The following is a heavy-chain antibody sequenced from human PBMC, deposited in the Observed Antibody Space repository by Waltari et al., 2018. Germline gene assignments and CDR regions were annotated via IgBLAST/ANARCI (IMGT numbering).Heavy chain of an antibody. CDR3: AREVRSAAGHLNGMDI. J-gene: IGHJ6*02. V-gene: IGHV1-8*01. CDR1: GYTFTSSH. CDR2: MNTPSGES. Sequence: QVQLVQSGAVVKKSGASVKVSCKASGYTFTSSHINWVRQAPGQELEWMGVMNTPSGESAVAEKFQGRVTMNRDTSINTAYMELSGLRSEDTAVYYCAREVRSAAGHLNGMDIWDQGTAVTVSS. D-gene: IGHD6-19*01.